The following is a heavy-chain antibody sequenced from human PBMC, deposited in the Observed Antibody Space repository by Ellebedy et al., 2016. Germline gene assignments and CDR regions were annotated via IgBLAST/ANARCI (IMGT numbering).Heavy chain of an antibody. J-gene: IGHJ4*02. CDR1: GFTFSRYG. D-gene: IGHD5-18*01. CDR2: VSHDGKNQ. Sequence: GGSLRLSCAASGFTFSRYGMHWVRQAPGKGLEWVAVVSHDGKNQYYADSVKGRFTISRDNPKNTLYLQMNSLRVEDTAVYYCAKPFEYSYGEDFWGQGTLVAVSS. CDR3: AKPFEYSYGEDF. V-gene: IGHV3-30*18.